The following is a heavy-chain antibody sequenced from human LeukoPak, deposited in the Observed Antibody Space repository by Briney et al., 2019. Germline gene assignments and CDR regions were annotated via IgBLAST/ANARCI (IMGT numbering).Heavy chain of an antibody. Sequence: GASVKVSCKASGYTFTGYYMHWVRQAPGQGLEWMGWINPNSCGTNYAQKFQGRVTMTRDTSISTAYMELSRLRSDDTAVYYCARETGTRRSHSSSWYRGGVFNYWGQGTLVTVSS. D-gene: IGHD6-13*01. J-gene: IGHJ4*02. CDR2: INPNSCGT. CDR1: GYTFTGYY. CDR3: ARETGTRRSHSSSWYRGGVFNY. V-gene: IGHV1-2*02.